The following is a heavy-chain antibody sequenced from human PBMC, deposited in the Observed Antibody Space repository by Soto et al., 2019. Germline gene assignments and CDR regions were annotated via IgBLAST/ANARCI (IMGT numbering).Heavy chain of an antibody. J-gene: IGHJ5*02. V-gene: IGHV2-5*01. D-gene: IGHD2-2*01. Sequence: SGPTLVNTTPPLTLTCNFSGFSLSTSGVGVGWIRQPPGKALEWLALSYWNEDKRYSPSLKSRLTITKDTSKNQVVLTMTNMYPVDTATYYSPHPRSPSSYLFPFDPFGQGPLVAFSS. CDR2: SYWNEDK. CDR1: GFSLSTSGVG. CDR3: PHPRSPSSYLFPFDP.